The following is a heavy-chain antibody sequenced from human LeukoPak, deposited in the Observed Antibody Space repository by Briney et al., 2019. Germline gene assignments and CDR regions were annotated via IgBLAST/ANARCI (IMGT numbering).Heavy chain of an antibody. CDR2: IRYDGSDK. CDR3: AKDWNDYGDVYYYYYYMDV. V-gene: IGHV3-30*02. Sequence: GGSLRLSCAASGFTFSSYGMHWVRQAPGKGLEWVAFIRYDGSDKYYADSVKGRFTISRDNSKNTLYLQMNSLRAEDTAVYYCAKDWNDYGDVYYYYYYMDVWGKGTTVTISS. J-gene: IGHJ6*03. D-gene: IGHD4-17*01. CDR1: GFTFSSYG.